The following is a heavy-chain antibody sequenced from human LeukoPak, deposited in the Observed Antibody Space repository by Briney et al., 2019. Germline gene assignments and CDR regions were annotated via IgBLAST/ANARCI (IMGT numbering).Heavy chain of an antibody. Sequence: GGSLKLSCAASGFTFSGSAMHWVRQASGKGLEWVGRIRSKANSYATAYAASVKGRFTISRDDSKNTAYLQMNSLRTEDAAVYYCTRNKPDSSGWYVDAFDIWGQGTMVTVSS. V-gene: IGHV3-73*01. CDR3: TRNKPDSSGWYVDAFDI. D-gene: IGHD6-19*01. CDR1: GFTFSGSA. CDR2: IRSKANSYAT. J-gene: IGHJ3*02.